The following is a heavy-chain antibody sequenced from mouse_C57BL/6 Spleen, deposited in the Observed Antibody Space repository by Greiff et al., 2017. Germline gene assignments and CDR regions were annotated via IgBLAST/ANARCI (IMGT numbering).Heavy chain of an antibody. CDR2: IRSKSNNYAT. Sequence: EVQRVESGGGLVQPKGSLKLSCAASGFSFNTYAMNWVRQAPGKGLEWVARIRSKSNNYATYYADSVKDRFTISRDDSESMLYLQMNNLKTEDTAMYYCVRQGYYDYEGYYAMDYWGQGTSVTVSS. CDR3: VRQGYYDYEGYYAMDY. CDR1: GFSFNTYA. V-gene: IGHV10-1*01. J-gene: IGHJ4*01. D-gene: IGHD2-4*01.